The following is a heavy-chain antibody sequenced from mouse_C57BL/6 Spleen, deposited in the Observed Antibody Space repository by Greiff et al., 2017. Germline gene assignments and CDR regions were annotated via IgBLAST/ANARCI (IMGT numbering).Heavy chain of an antibody. CDR2: IYPGDGDT. D-gene: IGHD1-1*01. Sequence: VQLQQSGPELVKPGASVKISCKASGYAFSSSWMNWVKQRPGKGLEWIGRIYPGDGDTNYNGKFKGKATLTADKSSSTAYMQLSRLTSEDSAVYFCARITTVVDTDYWGQGTTLTVSS. J-gene: IGHJ2*01. V-gene: IGHV1-82*01. CDR1: GYAFSSSW. CDR3: ARITTVVDTDY.